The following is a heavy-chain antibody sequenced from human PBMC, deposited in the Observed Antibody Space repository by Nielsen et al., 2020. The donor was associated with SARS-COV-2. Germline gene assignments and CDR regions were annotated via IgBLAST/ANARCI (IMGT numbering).Heavy chain of an antibody. Sequence: ASVKVSCKASGYTFTSYYMHWVRQAPGQGLEWMGIINPSGGSTSYAQKFQGRDTMTRDTSTSTVYLELSSLRSEDTAVYYCARGKWIVLMVYATGGMDVWGQGTTVTVSS. CDR3: ARGKWIVLMVYATGGMDV. CDR1: GYTFTSYY. J-gene: IGHJ6*02. V-gene: IGHV1-46*01. CDR2: INPSGGST. D-gene: IGHD2-8*01.